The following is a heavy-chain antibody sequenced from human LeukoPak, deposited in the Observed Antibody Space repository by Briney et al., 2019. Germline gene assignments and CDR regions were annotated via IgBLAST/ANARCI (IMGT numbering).Heavy chain of an antibody. J-gene: IGHJ4*02. CDR3: AKILSGAYSSSSGFDY. CDR1: GFTVSSNS. V-gene: IGHV3-30*18. D-gene: IGHD6-6*01. Sequence: RPGGSLRLSCTVSGFTVSSNSMSWVRQAPGKGLEWVAVISYDGSNKYYADSVKGRFTISRDNSKNTLYLQMNSLRAEDTAVYYCAKILSGAYSSSSGFDYWGQGTLVTVSS. CDR2: ISYDGSNK.